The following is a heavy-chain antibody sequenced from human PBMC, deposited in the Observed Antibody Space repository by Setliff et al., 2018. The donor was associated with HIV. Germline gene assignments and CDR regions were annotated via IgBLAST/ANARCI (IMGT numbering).Heavy chain of an antibody. CDR1: GGSFTDIGGSFTDYY. D-gene: IGHD1-26*01. V-gene: IGHV4-34*01. J-gene: IGHJ6*03. Sequence: SETLSLTCAVFGGSFTDIGGSFTDYYWIWIRQPPGKGLEWIGEINHSGSTHYNPSLKSRFTISVDTSKNQFSLKLSSVTAADTAVYYCASSSGSLYYMDVWGKGTTVTVSS. CDR2: INHSGST. CDR3: ASSSGSLYYMDV.